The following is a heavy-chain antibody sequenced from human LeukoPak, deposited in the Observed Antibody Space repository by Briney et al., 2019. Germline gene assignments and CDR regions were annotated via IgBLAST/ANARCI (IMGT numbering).Heavy chain of an antibody. CDR3: AKAQPEAYFDY. J-gene: IGHJ4*02. CDR2: ISWDGGRT. D-gene: IGHD1-14*01. Sequence: GGSLRLSCAASGFTFDDYAMHWVRQAPGKGLEWVSLISWDGGRTYYADSVKGRFTISRGNAKNTLYLQMNSLRAEATAVYYCAKAQPEAYFDYWGQGTLVTASS. V-gene: IGHV3-43D*03. CDR1: GFTFDDYA.